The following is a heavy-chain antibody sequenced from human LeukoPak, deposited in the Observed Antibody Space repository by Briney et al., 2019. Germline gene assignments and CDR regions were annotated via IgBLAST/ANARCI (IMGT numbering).Heavy chain of an antibody. CDR2: ITSDGSST. D-gene: IGHD3-10*01. V-gene: IGHV3-74*01. CDR3: ARDRYYIFDY. CDR1: GFTFSDYY. Sequence: GGSLRLSCAASGFTFSDYYMSWVRQGPGKGLEWVSRITSDGSSTIYADSVKGRFTISRDNAKSTVYLQMNSLRAEDTAVYFCARDRYYIFDYWGQGAPVTVSS. J-gene: IGHJ4*02.